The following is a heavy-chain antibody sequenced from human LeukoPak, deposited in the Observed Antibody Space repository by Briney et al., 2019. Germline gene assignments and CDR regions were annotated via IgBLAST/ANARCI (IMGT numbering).Heavy chain of an antibody. CDR3: ASKRGYDNYYDSSGDISWFDP. D-gene: IGHD3-22*01. V-gene: IGHV3-7*01. CDR1: GFTFSSYW. J-gene: IGHJ5*02. Sequence: GGALRLSCAASGFTFSSYWMSWVRQAPGKGLEGVANIKQDGSEKYYVDSVKGRFTISRDNAKNSLYLQMNSLRAEDTAVYYCASKRGYDNYYDSSGDISWFDPWGQGTLVTVSS. CDR2: IKQDGSEK.